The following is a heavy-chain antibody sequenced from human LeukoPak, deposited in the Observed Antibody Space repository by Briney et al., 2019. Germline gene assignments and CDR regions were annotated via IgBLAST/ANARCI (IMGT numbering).Heavy chain of an antibody. CDR2: ISISADIT. D-gene: IGHD4/OR15-4a*01. V-gene: IGHV3-23*01. CDR1: GFPFSSHA. CDR3: AKEEVPNDY. J-gene: IGHJ4*01. Sequence: GGSLRLSCEVSGFPFSSHAMSWVRQAPGRGLEWVSGISISADITYYADSVQGRFIISRDNSKNTVYQQMDSLRVEDTAVYYCAKEEVPNDYWGQGTLVTVSS.